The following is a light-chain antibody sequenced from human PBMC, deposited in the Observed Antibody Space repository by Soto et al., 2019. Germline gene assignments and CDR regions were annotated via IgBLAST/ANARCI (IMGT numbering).Light chain of an antibody. Sequence: DIQMTQSPSTLSASVGDRVTITCRASQSISSWLAWYQQNPGKAPKLLIYDASSLESGVPSRFSGSGSGTEFTLTISSLQPDDFATYYCHSETFGQGTKVEIK. V-gene: IGKV1-5*01. CDR1: QSISSW. J-gene: IGKJ1*01. CDR2: DAS. CDR3: HSET.